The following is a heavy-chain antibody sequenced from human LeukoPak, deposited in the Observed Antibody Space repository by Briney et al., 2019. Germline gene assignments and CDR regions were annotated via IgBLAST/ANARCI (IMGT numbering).Heavy chain of an antibody. V-gene: IGHV4-30-4*01. J-gene: IGHJ1*01. Sequence: SETLSLTCTVSGGSIRSGYYFWTWVRQPPGKGLEWIGYSFYNGTTYYNPSLESRVAISVDTSQNQFSLKLTDVTAADTAVYYCARGGRYCSGGNCYSAEYFQHWGQGTLVTVSS. D-gene: IGHD2-15*01. CDR3: ARGGRYCSGGNCYSAEYFQH. CDR2: SFYNGTT. CDR1: GGSIRSGYYF.